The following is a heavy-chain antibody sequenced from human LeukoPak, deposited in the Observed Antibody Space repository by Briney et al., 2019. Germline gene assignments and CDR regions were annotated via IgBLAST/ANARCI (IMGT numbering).Heavy chain of an antibody. CDR3: ARKSMVRGVVSFFDY. CDR2: IYYSGST. CDR1: GGSISSGDYY. V-gene: IGHV4-30-4*01. Sequence: SETLSLTCTVSGGSISSGDYYWSWIRQPPGKGLEWIGYIYYSGSTYYNPSLKSRVTISVDTSKNQFSLKLSSVTAADTAVYYCARKSMVRGVVSFFDYWGQGTLVTVSS. J-gene: IGHJ4*02. D-gene: IGHD3-10*01.